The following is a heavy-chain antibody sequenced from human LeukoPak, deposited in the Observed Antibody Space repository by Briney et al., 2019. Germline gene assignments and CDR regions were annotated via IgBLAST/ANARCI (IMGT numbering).Heavy chain of an antibody. CDR3: ARIYFGAGSYRY. J-gene: IGHJ4*02. V-gene: IGHV3-48*03. CDR1: GFTFSSFE. Sequence: GGSLRLSCAASGFTFSSFEMNWIRQAPGKGLEWVSSISSSGSNIYYADSVKGRFTISRGNAKNSLYLQMDSLRAEDTAVYYCARIYFGAGSYRYWGQGTPVTVSS. D-gene: IGHD3-10*01. CDR2: ISSSGSNI.